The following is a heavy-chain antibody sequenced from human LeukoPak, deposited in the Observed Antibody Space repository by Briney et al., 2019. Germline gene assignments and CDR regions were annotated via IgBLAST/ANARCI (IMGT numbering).Heavy chain of an antibody. Sequence: GGSLRLSCAASGFTFSSYGTHWVRQAPGKGLEWVAVIWYDGSNKYYADSVKGRFTISRDNSKNTLYLQMNSLRAEDTAVYYCARDGDSSSWPDRNWFDPWGQGTLVTVSS. J-gene: IGHJ5*02. CDR3: ARDGDSSSWPDRNWFDP. V-gene: IGHV3-33*01. CDR1: GFTFSSYG. D-gene: IGHD6-13*01. CDR2: IWYDGSNK.